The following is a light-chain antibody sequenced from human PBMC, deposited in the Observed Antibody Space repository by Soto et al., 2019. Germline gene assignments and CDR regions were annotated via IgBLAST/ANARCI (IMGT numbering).Light chain of an antibody. V-gene: IGLV2-14*01. CDR2: EVS. CDR1: SSDVGAYNF. CDR3: SSYTTNKTLL. J-gene: IGLJ2*01. Sequence: QSALTQPASVSGSPGQSITISCTGTSSDVGAYNFVSWYQQHPGKAPKLIFYEVSNRPPGLSDRFSGSKSGTTASLTISGLQAKDEADYFCSSYTTNKTLLFGGGTQLPVL.